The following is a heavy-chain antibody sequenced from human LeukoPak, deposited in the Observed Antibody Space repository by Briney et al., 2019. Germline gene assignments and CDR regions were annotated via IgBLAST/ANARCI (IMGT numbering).Heavy chain of an antibody. J-gene: IGHJ5*02. Sequence: ASVKVSCKASGYTFTSYYMHWVRQAPGQGLEWMGIINPSGGSTNYAQKFQGRVTMTRDTSTSTVYMELRSLRSEDTAVYYCARDLGSPWDRNWFDPWGQGTLVTVSS. CDR2: INPSGGST. V-gene: IGHV1-46*01. CDR1: GYTFTSYY. CDR3: ARDLGSPWDRNWFDP. D-gene: IGHD1-26*01.